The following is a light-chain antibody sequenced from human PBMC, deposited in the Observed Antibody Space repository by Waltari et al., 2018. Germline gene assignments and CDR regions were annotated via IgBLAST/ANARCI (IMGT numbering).Light chain of an antibody. CDR3: CSYAGSSTVV. CDR1: SSDVGSYNL. Sequence: QSALTQPASVSGSPGQSITISCTRTSSDVGSYNLVSWYQQHPGKAPKLTIYEGSKWASGVSARFSGSKSGNTASLTISGRRAEDESDYYCCSYAGSSTVVFGGGTKLTVL. V-gene: IGLV2-23*01. CDR2: EGS. J-gene: IGLJ2*01.